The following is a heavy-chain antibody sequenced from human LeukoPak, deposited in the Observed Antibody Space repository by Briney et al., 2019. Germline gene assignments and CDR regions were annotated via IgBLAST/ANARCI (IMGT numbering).Heavy chain of an antibody. CDR3: ARDQASSWYPIDY. V-gene: IGHV3-30-3*01. Sequence: GGSLRLSCAASGFTFSSYAMHWVRQAPGKGLEWVAVISYDGSNKYYADSVKGRSTISRDNSKNTLYLQMNSLRAEDTAVYYCARDQASSWYPIDYWGQGALVTVSS. J-gene: IGHJ4*02. CDR2: ISYDGSNK. D-gene: IGHD6-13*01. CDR1: GFTFSSYA.